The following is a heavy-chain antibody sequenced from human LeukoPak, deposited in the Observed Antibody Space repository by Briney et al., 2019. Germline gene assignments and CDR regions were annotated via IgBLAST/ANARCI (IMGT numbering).Heavy chain of an antibody. CDR1: GYSFTSYW. CDR3: ARLARSGSYYIPAPDY. J-gene: IGHJ4*02. CDR2: IYPGDSDT. Sequence: GESLKISCKGSGYSFTSYWIGWVRQMPGKGLEWMGIIYPGDSDTRYSPSFQGQVTISADKSISTAYLQWSSLKASDTAMYYCARLARSGSYYIPAPDYWGQGTLVTVSS. V-gene: IGHV5-51*01. D-gene: IGHD3-10*01.